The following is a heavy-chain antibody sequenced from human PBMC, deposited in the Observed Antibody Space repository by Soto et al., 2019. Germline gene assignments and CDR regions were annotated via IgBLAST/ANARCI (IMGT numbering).Heavy chain of an antibody. J-gene: IGHJ4*02. CDR1: VGTLSVYA. CDR2: IIPIFGTA. Sequence: LVKRSWKASVGTLSVYAVGWRMRAPRQGLEWMGGIIPIFGTANYAQKFQGRVTITADESTSTAYMDLSSLRSEDTAVYYCARDYLMYCYDSSVPGYWGQGTLVTVSS. V-gene: IGHV1-69*13. CDR3: ARDYLMYCYDSSVPGY. D-gene: IGHD3-22*01.